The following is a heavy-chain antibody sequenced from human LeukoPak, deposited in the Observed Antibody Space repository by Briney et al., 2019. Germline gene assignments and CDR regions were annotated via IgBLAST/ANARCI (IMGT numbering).Heavy chain of an antibody. CDR3: ASQRYCTNGICYRKYYFDY. CDR2: IYSGDNT. J-gene: IGHJ4*02. D-gene: IGHD2-8*01. Sequence: GWSLRLSCAASGFTVSSNYMSWVRQAPGKGLEWVSLIYSGDNTYYSDSVKGRFTVSRDNSKNTLYLQMNSLRAEDTAVYFCASQRYCTNGICYRKYYFDYWGQGTLVTVSS. V-gene: IGHV3-66*04. CDR1: GFTVSSNY.